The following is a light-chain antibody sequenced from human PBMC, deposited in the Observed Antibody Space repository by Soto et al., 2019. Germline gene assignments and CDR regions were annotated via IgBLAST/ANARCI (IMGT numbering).Light chain of an antibody. CDR1: HDISTF. CDR2: EAS. Sequence: DIQLTQSPSLLSASIGDRVTITCRASHDISTFLAWYQQKPGKAPKLLIYEASTLQSGVPSRFSGSGSGTEFTLTISSLQPGDFATYYCQQYNSYSFGQGSRVEIK. J-gene: IGKJ1*01. CDR3: QQYNSYS. V-gene: IGKV1-9*01.